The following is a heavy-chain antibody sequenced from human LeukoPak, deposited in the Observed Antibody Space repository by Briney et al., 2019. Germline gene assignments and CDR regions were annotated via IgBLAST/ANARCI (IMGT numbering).Heavy chain of an antibody. CDR1: GFTFSSYA. Sequence: TGGSLKLSCAPSGFTFSSYAMSWVPHAPGKGLEWVSAISGSGGSIYYADSVKGRFTISRDNSKNTLYVQMNSLRAEDTAVYYCAKDYLTMFGVGPFFGDWGQGTLVTVSS. CDR3: AKDYLTMFGVGPFFGD. CDR2: ISGSGGSI. D-gene: IGHD3-3*01. J-gene: IGHJ4*02. V-gene: IGHV3-23*01.